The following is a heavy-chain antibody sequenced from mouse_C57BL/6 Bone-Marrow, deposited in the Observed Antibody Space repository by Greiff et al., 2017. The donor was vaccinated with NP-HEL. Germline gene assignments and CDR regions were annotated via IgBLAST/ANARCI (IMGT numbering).Heavy chain of an antibody. V-gene: IGHV14-4*01. CDR3: TTYPSYAMDY. Sequence: VQLQQSGAELVRPGASVKLSCTASGFNIKDDYMHWVKQRPEQGLEWIGWIDPENGDTEYAPKFQGKATLTADTSSNTAYLQLSSLTSEDTAVYYCTTYPSYAMDYWGQGTSVTVSS. CDR2: IDPENGDT. J-gene: IGHJ4*01. CDR1: GFNIKDDY.